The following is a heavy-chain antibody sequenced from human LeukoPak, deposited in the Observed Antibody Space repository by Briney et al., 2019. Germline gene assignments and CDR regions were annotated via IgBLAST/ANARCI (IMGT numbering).Heavy chain of an antibody. CDR3: ARDLMGGSGWVNYYYYYGMDV. CDR2: ISYDGSNK. Sequence: QPGRSLRLSCAASGFTFSSYAMHWVRQAPGKGLEWVAVISYDGSNKYYADSVKGRFTISRDNSKNTLYLQMNSLRAEDTAVYYCARDLMGGSGWVNYYYYYGMDVWGQGTTVTVSS. V-gene: IGHV3-30-3*01. CDR1: GFTFSSYA. J-gene: IGHJ6*02. D-gene: IGHD6-19*01.